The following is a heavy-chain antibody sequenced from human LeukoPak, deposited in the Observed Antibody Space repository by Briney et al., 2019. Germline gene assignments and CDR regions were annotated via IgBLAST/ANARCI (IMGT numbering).Heavy chain of an antibody. CDR2: IYSSGST. CDR1: GGSISSYY. V-gene: IGHV4-59*01. J-gene: IGHJ6*02. Sequence: SETLSLTCTVSGGSISSYYWSWIRQPPGKGLEWIGYIYSSGSTTYNPSLKSRVTISVDTSKNQFSLKLSSVTAADTAVYYCSSGSYYDPFYYYYGMDVWGQGTTVTVSS. D-gene: IGHD3-10*01. CDR3: SSGSYYDPFYYYYGMDV.